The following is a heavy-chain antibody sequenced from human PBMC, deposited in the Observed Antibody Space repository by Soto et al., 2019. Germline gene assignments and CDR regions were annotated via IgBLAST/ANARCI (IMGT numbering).Heavy chain of an antibody. V-gene: IGHV4-59*08. Sequence: PSETLSLTCTVSGGSISSYYWSWVRQPPGKGLEWIGYIYYNGRTIYNPSLKSRVTISVDRSKNQFSLKLSSVTAADTAVYYCARHFSVDYFDYWGQGALVTVSS. CDR2: IYYNGRT. CDR1: GGSISSYY. CDR3: ARHFSVDYFDY. J-gene: IGHJ4*02.